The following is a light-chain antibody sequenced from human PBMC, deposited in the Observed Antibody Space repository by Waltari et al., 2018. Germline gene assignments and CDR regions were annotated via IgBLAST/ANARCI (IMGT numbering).Light chain of an antibody. CDR3: QQYNTYPFT. Sequence: DIQMTQSPSTLSASIGDRVTITCRASQSISNWLAWYQQIPGKAPKLLISMASSLETGVPSRFRGSGSGTEFTLTISSLQPGDFATYYCQQYNTYPFTFGLGTKLESK. CDR2: MAS. V-gene: IGKV1-5*03. J-gene: IGKJ2*01. CDR1: QSISNW.